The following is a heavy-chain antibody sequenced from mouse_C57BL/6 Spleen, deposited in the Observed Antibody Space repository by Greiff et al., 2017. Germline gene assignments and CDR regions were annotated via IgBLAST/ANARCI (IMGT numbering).Heavy chain of an antibody. Sequence: EVQVVESGGGLVKPGGSLKLSCAASGFTFSDYGMHWVRQAPEKGLEWVAYISSGSSAIYYADTVKGRFTISRDNAKNTLFLQMTSLRSEDTAMYYCARHGGYDEAMDYWGQGTSVTVSS. CDR2: ISSGSSAI. J-gene: IGHJ4*01. D-gene: IGHD2-2*01. CDR1: GFTFSDYG. CDR3: ARHGGYDEAMDY. V-gene: IGHV5-17*01.